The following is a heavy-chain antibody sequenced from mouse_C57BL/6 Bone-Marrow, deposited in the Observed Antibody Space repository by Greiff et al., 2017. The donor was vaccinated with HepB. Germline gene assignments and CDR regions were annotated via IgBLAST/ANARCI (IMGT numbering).Heavy chain of an antibody. D-gene: IGHD2-1*01. CDR3: VRHLLSYYYAMDY. CDR2: IRSKSNNYAT. CDR1: GFSFNTYA. V-gene: IGHV10-1*01. J-gene: IGHJ4*01. Sequence: EVMLVESGGGLVQPKGSLKLSCAASGFSFNTYAMNWVRQAPGKGLEWVARIRSKSNNYATYYADSVKDRFTISRDDSESMLYLQMNNLKTEDTAMYYCVRHLLSYYYAMDYWGQGTSVTVSS.